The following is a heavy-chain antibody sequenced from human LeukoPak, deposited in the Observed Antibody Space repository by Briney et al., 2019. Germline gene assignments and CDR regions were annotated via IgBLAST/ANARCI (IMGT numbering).Heavy chain of an antibody. CDR3: ARGLNTSPGVDY. V-gene: IGHV3-7*01. J-gene: IGHJ4*02. Sequence: PGGSLRLSCAVSGFTFSNYWMNWVRQAPGKGLEWVANIKEDGSQKYYVESVKGRFTVSRDNAKNSVYLRMSSLRDEDTAVYYCARGLNTSPGVDYWGQGTLVTVSS. CDR2: IKEDGSQK. CDR1: GFTFSNYW. D-gene: IGHD3-16*01.